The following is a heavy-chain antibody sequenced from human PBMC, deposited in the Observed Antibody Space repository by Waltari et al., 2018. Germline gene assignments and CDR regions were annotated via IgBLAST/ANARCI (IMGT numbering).Heavy chain of an antibody. J-gene: IGHJ2*01. CDR3: ARRLGSGYALNWYFDL. D-gene: IGHD3-3*01. CDR2: INHSGST. V-gene: IGHV4-34*01. CDR1: GGSFSGYY. Sequence: QVQLQQWGAGLLKPSETLSLTCAVYGGSFSGYYWSWIRQPPGKGLEWIGEINHSGSTNYNPSLKSRVTISVDTSKNQFSLKLSSVTAADTAVYYCARRLGSGYALNWYFDLWGRGTLVTVSS.